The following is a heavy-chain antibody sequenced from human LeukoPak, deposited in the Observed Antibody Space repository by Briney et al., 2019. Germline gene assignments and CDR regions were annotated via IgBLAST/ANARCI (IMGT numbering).Heavy chain of an antibody. D-gene: IGHD3-9*01. CDR2: IVGSGSNT. CDR3: AKWGDYDILTGYYDSDY. J-gene: IGHJ4*02. V-gene: IGHV3-23*01. CDR1: GFTFSNYA. Sequence: GASLRLSCAASGFTFSNYAMSWVRQAPGKGLEWVSAIVGSGSNTYYADSVKGRFTISRDNPKNTLYLQMNSLRAEDTAVYYRAKWGDYDILTGYYDSDYWGQGTLVTVSS.